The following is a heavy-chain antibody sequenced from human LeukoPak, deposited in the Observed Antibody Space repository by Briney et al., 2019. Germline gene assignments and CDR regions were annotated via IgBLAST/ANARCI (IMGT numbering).Heavy chain of an antibody. D-gene: IGHD5-24*01. CDR2: IKQDGSKK. Sequence: GGSLRLSCAASGFTVDSNYLSWVRQAPGKGLEWVANIKQDGSKKSYVDSVKGRFTISRDNAKNSLYLQMNSLRAEDTAIYYCTRVGYIDEGIDYWGQGTLVTVSS. CDR1: GFTVDSNY. J-gene: IGHJ4*02. CDR3: TRVGYIDEGIDY. V-gene: IGHV3-7*04.